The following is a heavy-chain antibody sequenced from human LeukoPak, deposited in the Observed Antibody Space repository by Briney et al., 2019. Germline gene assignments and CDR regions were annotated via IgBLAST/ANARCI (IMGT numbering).Heavy chain of an antibody. D-gene: IGHD6-6*01. V-gene: IGHV4-31*03. Sequence: PSQTLSLTCTVSGGSIRSGGYYWSWIRQHPGKGLEWIGYIYYSGGTYYNPSLKSRVTISVDTSKNQFSLKLSSVTAADTAVYYCARGVRVLAARPYYFDYWGQGTLVTVSS. J-gene: IGHJ4*02. CDR3: ARGVRVLAARPYYFDY. CDR2: IYYSGGT. CDR1: GGSIRSGGYY.